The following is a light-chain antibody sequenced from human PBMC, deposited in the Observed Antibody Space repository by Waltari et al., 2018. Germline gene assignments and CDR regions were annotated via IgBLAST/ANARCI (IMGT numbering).Light chain of an antibody. V-gene: IGKV1-5*03. CDR3: QQYSSYWT. CDR2: KAS. Sequence: DIQMTQSPSTLSASVGDRVTIPCRASQSISSWLAWYQQNPGKAPKLLIYKASSLESGVPSRFSGSGSGTKFTLTISSLQPDDFATYYCQQYSSYWTFGQGTKVESK. CDR1: QSISSW. J-gene: IGKJ1*01.